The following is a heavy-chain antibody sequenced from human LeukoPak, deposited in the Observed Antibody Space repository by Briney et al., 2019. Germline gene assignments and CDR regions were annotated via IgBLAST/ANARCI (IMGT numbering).Heavy chain of an antibody. V-gene: IGHV3-20*04. CDR3: ARGSQSRLEARVYYYYYMDV. D-gene: IGHD5-12*01. Sequence: PGGSLRLSCAASGFTFGDYGMSWVRQVPGKGLEWVSGINWNGGSTGYADSVKGRFTISRDKSKNSLYLQMNSLRAEDTALYYCARGSQSRLEARVYYYYYMDVWGKGTTVTVSS. J-gene: IGHJ6*03. CDR1: GFTFGDYG. CDR2: INWNGGST.